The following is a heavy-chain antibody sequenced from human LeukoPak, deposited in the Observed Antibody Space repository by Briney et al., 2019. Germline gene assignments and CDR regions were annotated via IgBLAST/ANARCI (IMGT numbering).Heavy chain of an antibody. CDR3: ATVPVATVAYCSGGSCYSEEVLGWFDP. CDR1: GHTLTELS. V-gene: IGHV1-24*01. J-gene: IGHJ5*02. Sequence: ASVKVSCKVSGHTLTELSIHWVRQAPGKGFEWMGGFDPGDGEIIYAQKFQDRVTMTEDTSTDTAYMELSSLKSEDTAVYYCATVPVATVAYCSGGSCYSEEVLGWFDPWGQGTLVTVSS. CDR2: FDPGDGEI. D-gene: IGHD2-15*01.